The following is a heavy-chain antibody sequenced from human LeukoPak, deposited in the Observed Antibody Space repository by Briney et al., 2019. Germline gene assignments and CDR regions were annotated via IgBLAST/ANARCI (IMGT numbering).Heavy chain of an antibody. V-gene: IGHV3-53*01. CDR1: GFTVSSNY. CDR2: IYSGGST. D-gene: IGHD3/OR15-3a*01. J-gene: IGHJ5*02. Sequence: GGSLRLSCAASGFTVSSNYMSWVRQAPGKGLKWVSVIYSGGSTYYADSVKGRFTISRDNSKNTLYLQMNSLRAEDTAVYYGARGGLDNWFDPWGQGTLVTVSS. CDR3: ARGGLDNWFDP.